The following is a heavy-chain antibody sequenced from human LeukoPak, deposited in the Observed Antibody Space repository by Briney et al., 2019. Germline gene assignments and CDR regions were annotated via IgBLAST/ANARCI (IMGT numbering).Heavy chain of an antibody. V-gene: IGHV3-23*01. Sequence: VGSLRLSCAASGFTFSSYAMSWVRQAPGKGLEWVSAISGSGGSTYYADSVKGRFTISRDNSKNTLYLQMNSLRAEDTAVYYCAKGKYYDILTGYKYYFDYWGQGTLVTVSS. CDR3: AKGKYYDILTGYKYYFDY. D-gene: IGHD3-9*01. J-gene: IGHJ4*02. CDR1: GFTFSSYA. CDR2: ISGSGGST.